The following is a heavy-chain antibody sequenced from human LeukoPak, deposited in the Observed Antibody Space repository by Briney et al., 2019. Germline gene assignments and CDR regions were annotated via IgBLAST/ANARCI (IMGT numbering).Heavy chain of an antibody. CDR1: GFNVSNNY. CDR2: TYSSGTT. D-gene: IGHD5-24*01. J-gene: IGHJ3*01. CDR3: ARDIRREMAIPFDV. V-gene: IGHV3-66*01. Sequence: GSLRLSCAASGFNVSNNYIHWVRQAPGERLEWVSVTYSSGTTYYADSVKGRFTISRDTSKNTLHLQMNSLRVEDTAVYHCARDIRREMAIPFDVWGQGTLVTVSS.